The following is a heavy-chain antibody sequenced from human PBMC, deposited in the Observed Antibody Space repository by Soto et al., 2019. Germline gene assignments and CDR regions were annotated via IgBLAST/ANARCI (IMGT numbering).Heavy chain of an antibody. D-gene: IGHD1-26*01. J-gene: IGHJ6*02. Sequence: GGSLRLSCAASGFTFSSYGMHWVRQAPGKGLEWVAVISYDGSNKYYADSVKGRFTISRDNSKNTLYLQMNSLRAEDTAVYYCAKDRLPPGGGSYFYYYGMDVWGQGTTVTVSS. CDR3: AKDRLPPGGGSYFYYYGMDV. V-gene: IGHV3-30*18. CDR2: ISYDGSNK. CDR1: GFTFSSYG.